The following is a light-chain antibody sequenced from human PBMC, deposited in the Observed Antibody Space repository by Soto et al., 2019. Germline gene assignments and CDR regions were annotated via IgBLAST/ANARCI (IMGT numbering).Light chain of an antibody. Sequence: DIQITHSPSTLSASVGDRVTITCRASQSISSWLAWYQQKQGKAPKILIYDASSLESGVPSRFSGSGSGTEFTLTISSLQPDDFATYYCQQYNSYLWTFGQGTKVDIK. CDR1: QSISSW. J-gene: IGKJ1*01. CDR2: DAS. CDR3: QQYNSYLWT. V-gene: IGKV1-5*01.